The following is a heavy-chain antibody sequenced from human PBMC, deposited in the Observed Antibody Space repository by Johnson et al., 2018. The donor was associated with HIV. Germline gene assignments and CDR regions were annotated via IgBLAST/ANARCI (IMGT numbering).Heavy chain of an antibody. D-gene: IGHD6-13*01. Sequence: QVQLVESVGGVVRPGGSLRLSCAASGFSFSDYYMSWIRQAPGKGLEWVSYISSSGSTIYYADSVVKGRFTISRDNAKNSVFLQMNSLRAEDTALYFCARGKGSAAGLDAFDIWGQGIMVTVSS. CDR3: ARGKGSAAGLDAFDI. CDR2: ISSSGSTI. CDR1: GFSFSDYY. V-gene: IGHV3-11*01. J-gene: IGHJ3*02.